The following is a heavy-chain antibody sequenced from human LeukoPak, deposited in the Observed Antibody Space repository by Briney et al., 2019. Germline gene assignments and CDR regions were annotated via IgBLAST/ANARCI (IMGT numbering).Heavy chain of an antibody. CDR2: ISGSGGSA. D-gene: IGHD2-15*01. J-gene: IGHJ4*02. CDR3: AKGRCGGGSCSYYFDY. CDR1: GFTFSRYA. V-gene: IGHV3-23*01. Sequence: GGSLRLSCVASGFTFSRYAMSWVRQAPGRGLEWVSDISGSGGSAYYADSVKGRLTVSRDNSKNTLYLQMNSLRVEDMAVYYCAKGRCGGGSCSYYFDYWGQGTLVTVSS.